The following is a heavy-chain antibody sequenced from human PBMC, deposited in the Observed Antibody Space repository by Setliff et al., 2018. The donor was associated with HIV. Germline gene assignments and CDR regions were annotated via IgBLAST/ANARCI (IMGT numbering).Heavy chain of an antibody. Sequence: ASVKVSCKASGFTLANNYIHWVRQAPGQGLEWMGWIDPNSGGTKYAQKFEGRVTMTRDTTVNTVYIEVNSLRPDDTAVYYCSRDVGVPGRGNALEYWGQGIPVTVSS. CDR1: GFTLANNY. J-gene: IGHJ4*02. D-gene: IGHD3-10*01. CDR3: SRDVGVPGRGNALEY. V-gene: IGHV1-2*02. CDR2: IDPNSGGT.